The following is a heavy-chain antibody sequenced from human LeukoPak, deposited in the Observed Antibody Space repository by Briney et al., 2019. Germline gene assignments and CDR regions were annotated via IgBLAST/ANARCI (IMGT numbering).Heavy chain of an antibody. CDR3: ARDHPGSTQNYDFWSGYYYYYYGMDV. D-gene: IGHD3-3*01. Sequence: ASVKVSCKASGYTFTIYGISWVRQAPGQGLEWMGWISAYNGNTNYAQKLQGRVTMTTDTSTSTAYMELRSLRSDDTAVYYCARDHPGSTQNYDFWSGYYYYYYGMDVWGQGTTVTVSS. J-gene: IGHJ6*02. CDR2: ISAYNGNT. CDR1: GYTFTIYG. V-gene: IGHV1-18*01.